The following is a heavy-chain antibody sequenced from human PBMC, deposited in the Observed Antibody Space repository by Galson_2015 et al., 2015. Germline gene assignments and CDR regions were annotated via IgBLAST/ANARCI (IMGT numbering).Heavy chain of an antibody. D-gene: IGHD3-22*01. J-gene: IGHJ4*02. CDR3: ARLGTYDSSDPYYCDY. CDR2: IDPSDSYT. V-gene: IGHV5-10-1*01. Sequence: QSGAEVKKPGESLRISCKGSGYSFTSYWISWVRQMPGKGLEWMGRIDPSDSYTNYSPSFQGHVTISADKSISTAYLQWSSLKASDTAMDYCARLGTYDSSDPYYCDYWGQGTLVTVSS. CDR1: GYSFTSYW.